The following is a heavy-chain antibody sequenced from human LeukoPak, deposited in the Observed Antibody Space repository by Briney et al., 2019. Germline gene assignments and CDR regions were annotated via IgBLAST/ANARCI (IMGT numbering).Heavy chain of an antibody. V-gene: IGHV4-34*01. CDR2: INHSGST. CDR1: GGSFSGYY. J-gene: IGHJ4*02. CDR3: ARAARPFDY. Sequence: SETLSLTCAVYGGSFSGYYWSWIRQPPGKGLEWIGEINHSGSTNYNPSLKSRVTTSVDTSKNQFSLKLSSVTAADTAVYYCARAARPFDYWGQGTLVTVSS.